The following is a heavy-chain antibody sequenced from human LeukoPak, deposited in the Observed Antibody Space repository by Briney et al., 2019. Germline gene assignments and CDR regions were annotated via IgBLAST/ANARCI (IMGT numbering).Heavy chain of an antibody. CDR2: IWYDGNNK. Sequence: PGGSLRLSCVASGFTFSSYGMHWVRQAPGKGLEWVAIIWYDGNNKFYADSVRGRFTTSRDDSKNTLYLQMNSLRAEDTAVYYCAPDHGGYWGQGALVTVSS. V-gene: IGHV3-33*01. J-gene: IGHJ4*02. CDR3: APDHGGY. D-gene: IGHD3-16*01. CDR1: GFTFSSYG.